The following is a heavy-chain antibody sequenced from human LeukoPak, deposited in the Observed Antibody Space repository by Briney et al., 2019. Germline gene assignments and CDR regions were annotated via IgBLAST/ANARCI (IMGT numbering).Heavy chain of an antibody. J-gene: IGHJ4*02. CDR1: GGSISSGSYY. Sequence: SETLSLTCTVSGGSISSGSYYWSWIRQPAGKGLEWIGRIYTSGSTNYNPSLKSRVTISIDTSKNQFSLKLSSVTAADTAVYYCAREIAVAGLDYWGQENLVTVSS. CDR2: IYTSGST. D-gene: IGHD6-19*01. CDR3: AREIAVAGLDY. V-gene: IGHV4-61*02.